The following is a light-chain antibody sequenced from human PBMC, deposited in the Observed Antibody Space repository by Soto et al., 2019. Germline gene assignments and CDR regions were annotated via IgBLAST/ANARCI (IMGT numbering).Light chain of an antibody. V-gene: IGLV1-40*01. J-gene: IGLJ1*01. CDR1: SSNIGAGYD. Sequence: VLAQPPSVSGAPGQRVTISCTGSSSNIGAGYDVHWYQQRPGTGPKLLIFGNINRPSGVPDRFSGSKSGTSASLAITGLQAEDEGDYYCQSYDSTLSDRYVFGTGTKVTVL. CDR2: GNI. CDR3: QSYDSTLSDRYV.